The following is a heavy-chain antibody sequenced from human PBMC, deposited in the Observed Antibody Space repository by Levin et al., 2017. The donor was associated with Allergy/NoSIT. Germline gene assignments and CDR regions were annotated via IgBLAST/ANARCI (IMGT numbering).Heavy chain of an antibody. Sequence: ASVKVSCKASGYTFTSYGITWVRQAPGQGLEWMGWISAFKGNTSYAQKLQGRVTMTTDTSTSTAYMELRSLRSDDTAVYFCARVPKLLFFVEFHYGMAVWGQGTTVTVS. CDR3: ARVPKLLFFVEFHYGMAV. CDR2: ISAFKGNT. CDR1: GYTFTSYG. J-gene: IGHJ6*02. D-gene: IGHD3-10*01. V-gene: IGHV1-18*01.